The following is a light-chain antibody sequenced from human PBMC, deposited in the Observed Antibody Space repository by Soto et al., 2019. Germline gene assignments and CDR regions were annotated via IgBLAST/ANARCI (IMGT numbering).Light chain of an antibody. CDR2: YDS. V-gene: IGLV3-21*04. CDR3: KVWDGNFDHPDVV. Sequence: SYELTQPPSVSVAPGKTARITCGRNNIGSPSVHWYQQKPGQAPVLVTYYDSDRPSGMPERFTGSNSGNTATLTISGVEAGDEADDYCKVWDGNFDHPDVVFGGGTKLTVL. J-gene: IGLJ2*01. CDR1: NIGSPS.